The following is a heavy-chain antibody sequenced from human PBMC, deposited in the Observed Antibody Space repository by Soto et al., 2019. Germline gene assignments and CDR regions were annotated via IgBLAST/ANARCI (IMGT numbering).Heavy chain of an antibody. CDR2: ISAYNGNT. Sequence: QVQLVQSGAEVKKPGASVKVSCKASGYTFTSYGISWVRQAPGQGLEWMGWISAYNGNTNYAQKLQGRVTMTTDTSTSTAYMELRSLRSDDTAVYYCARGVESITIFGVVIPHYFDYWGQGTLVTVSS. CDR3: ARGVESITIFGVVIPHYFDY. CDR1: GYTFTSYG. J-gene: IGHJ4*02. V-gene: IGHV1-18*01. D-gene: IGHD3-3*01.